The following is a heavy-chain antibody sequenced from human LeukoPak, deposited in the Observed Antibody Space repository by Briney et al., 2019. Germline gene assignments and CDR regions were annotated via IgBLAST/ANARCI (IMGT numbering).Heavy chain of an antibody. CDR3: ARHFQKVSYSRFDY. J-gene: IGHJ4*02. CDR1: GGSISSSSYY. V-gene: IGHV4-39*01. CDR2: VYYSGST. Sequence: SETLSLTCTVSGGSISSSSYYWGWIRQPPGKGLEWIGSVYYSGSTYYNPSLKSRVTISVDTSKNQFSLKLSSVTAADTAVYYCARHFQKVSYSRFDYWGQGTLVSVSS. D-gene: IGHD6-13*01.